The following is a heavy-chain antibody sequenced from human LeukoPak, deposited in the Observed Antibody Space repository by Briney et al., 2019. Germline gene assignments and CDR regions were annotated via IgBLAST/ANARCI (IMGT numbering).Heavy chain of an antibody. D-gene: IGHD3-3*01. Sequence: GGSLRLSCAASGFTFSSYWMHWVRQAPGKGLVWVSRINSDGSSTSYADSVKGRFTISRDNAKNTLYLQMNSLRAEDTAVYYCARGSGTYYDFWSGYFGYYYGMDVWGQRTTVTVSS. CDR3: ARGSGTYYDFWSGYFGYYYGMDV. J-gene: IGHJ6*02. CDR1: GFTFSSYW. V-gene: IGHV3-74*01. CDR2: INSDGSST.